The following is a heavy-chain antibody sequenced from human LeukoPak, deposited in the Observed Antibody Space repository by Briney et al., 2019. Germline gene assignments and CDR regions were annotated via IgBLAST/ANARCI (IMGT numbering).Heavy chain of an antibody. V-gene: IGHV4-59*01. J-gene: IGHJ4*02. CDR3: ARGRSPFGGVYYFDY. Sequence: SETLSLTCTVSGGSISSYYWSWIRQAPGKGLEWIGYISYSGSTNYGPSLKSRVTISVDTDRNQCSLKLNSVTAADTAVYYWARGRSPFGGVYYFDYWGQGTLVTVSS. CDR1: GGSISSYY. D-gene: IGHD2-8*01. CDR2: ISYSGST.